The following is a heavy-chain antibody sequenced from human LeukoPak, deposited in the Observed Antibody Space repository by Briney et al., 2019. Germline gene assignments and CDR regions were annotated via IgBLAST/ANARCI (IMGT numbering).Heavy chain of an antibody. CDR3: ARSDEYSSSSRYYGMDV. CDR2: FDPEDGET. J-gene: IGHJ6*02. D-gene: IGHD6-6*01. CDR1: GYTLTELS. Sequence: ASVKVSCKVSGYTLTELSMHWVRQAPGKGLEWMGGFDPEDGETIYAQKFQGRVTITADEFTSTAYMELSSLRSEDTAVYYCARSDEYSSSSRYYGMDVWGQGTTVTVSS. V-gene: IGHV1-24*01.